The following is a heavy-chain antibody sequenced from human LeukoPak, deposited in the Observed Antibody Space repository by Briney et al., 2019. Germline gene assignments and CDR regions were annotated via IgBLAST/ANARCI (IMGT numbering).Heavy chain of an antibody. Sequence: QSGGTLRLSCAASGFTFSSYGMSWVRQAPGKGLEWVSAISGSGGSTYYADSVKGRFTISRDNSKNTLYLQMNSLRAEDTAVYYCAKDPRYSGYDSYYYYYMDVWGKGTTVTISS. D-gene: IGHD5-12*01. CDR3: AKDPRYSGYDSYYYYYMDV. CDR2: ISGSGGST. CDR1: GFTFSSYG. V-gene: IGHV3-23*01. J-gene: IGHJ6*03.